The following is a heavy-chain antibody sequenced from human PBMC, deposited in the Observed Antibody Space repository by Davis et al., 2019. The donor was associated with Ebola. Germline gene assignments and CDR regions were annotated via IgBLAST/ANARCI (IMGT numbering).Heavy chain of an antibody. J-gene: IGHJ4*02. V-gene: IGHV3-74*01. CDR1: GFTFSSNW. D-gene: IGHD4-17*01. Sequence: HTGGSLRLSCVVSGFTFSSNWMHWVRQAPGKGLVWVSDIAKDGSTTYYADSVKGRFTISRDNSKNTLYLQMNSLRAEDTAVYYCARVRPYGLIDYWGQGTLVTVSS. CDR2: IAKDGSTT. CDR3: ARVRPYGLIDY.